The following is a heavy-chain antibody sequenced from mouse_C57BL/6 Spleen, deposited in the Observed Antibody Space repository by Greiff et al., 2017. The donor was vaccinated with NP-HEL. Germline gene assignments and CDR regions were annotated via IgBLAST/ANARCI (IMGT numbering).Heavy chain of an antibody. J-gene: IGHJ3*01. CDR2: IRSKSSNYAT. CDR1: GFTFNTYA. D-gene: IGHD3-2*02. Sequence: DVKLVESGGGLVQPKGSLKLSCAASGFTFNTYAMHWVRQAPGKGLEWVARIRSKSSNYATYYADSVKDRFTISRDDSQSMLYLQMNNLKTEDTAMYYCASPGSSGYVTWFAYWGQGTLVTVSA. CDR3: ASPGSSGYVTWFAY. V-gene: IGHV10-3*01.